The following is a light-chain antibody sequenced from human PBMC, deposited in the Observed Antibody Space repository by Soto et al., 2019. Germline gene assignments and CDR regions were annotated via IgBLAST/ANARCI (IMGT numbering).Light chain of an antibody. Sequence: DIQMTQSPYTLSASVGDRVTITCRASQIITSRLAWYQEKPGKAPRLLIYEASSLESGVPSRFSGSGSGTEFALTISSLQPDDFATYYCQQYNSYSFGQGTKGDIK. V-gene: IGKV1-5*03. CDR3: QQYNSYS. CDR1: QIITSR. CDR2: EAS. J-gene: IGKJ1*01.